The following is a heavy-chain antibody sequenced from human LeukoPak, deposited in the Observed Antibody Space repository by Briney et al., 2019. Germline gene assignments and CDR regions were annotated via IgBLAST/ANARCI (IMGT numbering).Heavy chain of an antibody. Sequence: GGSLRLSCAASGFTFDDYAMHWVRQAPGKGLEWVAVISYDGSNKYYADSVKGRFTISRDNSKNTLYLQMNSLRAEDTAVYYCASLLGATVYYYYGMDVWGQGTTVTVSS. CDR1: GFTFDDYA. CDR2: ISYDGSNK. J-gene: IGHJ6*02. D-gene: IGHD1-26*01. CDR3: ASLLGATVYYYYGMDV. V-gene: IGHV3-30-3*01.